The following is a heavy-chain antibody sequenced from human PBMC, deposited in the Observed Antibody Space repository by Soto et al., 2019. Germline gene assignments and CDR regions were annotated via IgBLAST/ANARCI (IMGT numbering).Heavy chain of an antibody. V-gene: IGHV1-69*13. Sequence: SVKVSCEASGGTFSSYAVSWVRQAPGQGLEWMGGIIPIFGTANYAQKFQGRVTITADESTSTAYMELSSLRSEDTAVYYCERDGVGVEEGYFDYWGQGTLVTVSS. CDR3: ERDGVGVEEGYFDY. CDR2: IIPIFGTA. D-gene: IGHD2-8*01. CDR1: GGTFSSYA. J-gene: IGHJ4*02.